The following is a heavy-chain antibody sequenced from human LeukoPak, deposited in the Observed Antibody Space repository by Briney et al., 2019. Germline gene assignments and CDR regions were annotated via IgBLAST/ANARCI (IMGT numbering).Heavy chain of an antibody. CDR1: GYTFTGYY. Sequence: ALVKVSCKASGYTFTGYYMHWVRQAPGQGLEWMGWINPNSGGTNYAQKFQGRVTMTRDTSISTAYMELSRLRSDDTAVYYCAGCGYSYGYPYYYYYYMDVWGKGTTVTVSS. CDR3: AGCGYSYGYPYYYYYYMDV. CDR2: INPNSGGT. D-gene: IGHD5-18*01. J-gene: IGHJ6*03. V-gene: IGHV1-2*02.